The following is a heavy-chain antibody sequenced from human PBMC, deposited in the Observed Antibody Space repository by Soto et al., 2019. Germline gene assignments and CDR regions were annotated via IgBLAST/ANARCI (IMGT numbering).Heavy chain of an antibody. CDR2: ISYDGTTT. Sequence: GGSLRLSCAASGFTFSCYALHWVRQAPGKGLEWVAVISYDGTTTYYRSSVEGRFTISRDDSKNTLYLEMNSLRPEDTALYYCARDISPYSRSYFDSWGQGALVTVSS. D-gene: IGHD1-26*01. V-gene: IGHV3-30-3*01. CDR3: ARDISPYSRSYFDS. CDR1: GFTFSCYA. J-gene: IGHJ4*02.